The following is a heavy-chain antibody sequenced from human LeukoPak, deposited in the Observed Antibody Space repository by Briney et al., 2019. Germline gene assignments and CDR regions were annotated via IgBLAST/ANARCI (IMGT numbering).Heavy chain of an antibody. Sequence: NPGGSLRLSCAASGFTFSSYSMNWVRQAPGKGLEWVSSISRSSSYRYYADSVKGRFTISRDNAKNSLYLQMNSLRAEDTAVYYCVRHKDYGDYGDYWGQGTLVTVSS. V-gene: IGHV3-21*01. D-gene: IGHD4-17*01. CDR2: ISRSSSYR. J-gene: IGHJ4*02. CDR1: GFTFSSYS. CDR3: VRHKDYGDYGDY.